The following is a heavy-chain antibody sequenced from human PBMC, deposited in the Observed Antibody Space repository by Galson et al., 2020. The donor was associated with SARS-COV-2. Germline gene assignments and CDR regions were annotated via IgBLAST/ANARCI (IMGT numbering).Heavy chain of an antibody. Sequence: GESLKISCKGSGYSFTSYWIGWVRQMPGKGLEWMGIIYPGDSDTRYSPSFQGQVTISADKSISTAYLQWSSLKASDTAMYYCASSPPPMVRGVIGGLGAFDIWGQGTMVTVSS. CDR1: GYSFTSYW. D-gene: IGHD3-10*01. J-gene: IGHJ3*02. CDR3: ASSPPPMVRGVIGGLGAFDI. CDR2: IYPGDSDT. V-gene: IGHV5-51*01.